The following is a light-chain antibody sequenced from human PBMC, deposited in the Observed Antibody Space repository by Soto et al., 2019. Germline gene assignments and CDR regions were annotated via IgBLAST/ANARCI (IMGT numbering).Light chain of an antibody. CDR2: GAS. CDR1: QSVSGN. J-gene: IGKJ1*01. CDR3: QQYNNWPRT. V-gene: IGKV3-15*01. Sequence: EIVMTQSPATLSVSPGERATLSCRASQSVSGNLAWYQQKPGQAPRLLIYGASTRATGIPARFSGSGSGSQFTLTISSLQSEDFAVYYCQQYNNWPRTFGQGTKVEIK.